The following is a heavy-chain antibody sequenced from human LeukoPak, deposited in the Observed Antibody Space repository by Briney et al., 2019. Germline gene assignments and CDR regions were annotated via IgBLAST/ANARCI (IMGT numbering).Heavy chain of an antibody. V-gene: IGHV4-38-2*01. CDR1: GYSISSGYY. J-gene: IGHJ6*03. CDR3: ARALYQPATSYYYYYYMDV. Sequence: SETLSLTCAVSGYSISSGYYWGWIRQPPGKGLEWVGCIYHSGSTYYNPSLKSRVTISVDTSKNQFSLKLSSVTAADTAVYYCARALYQPATSYYYYYYMDVWGKGTTVTVSS. D-gene: IGHD2-2*01. CDR2: IYHSGST.